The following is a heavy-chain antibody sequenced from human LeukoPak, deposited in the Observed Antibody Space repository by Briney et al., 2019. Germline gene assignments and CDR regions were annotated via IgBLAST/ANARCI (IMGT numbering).Heavy chain of an antibody. V-gene: IGHV1-2*02. CDR2: INPNSGAT. Sequence: ASVKVSCKSSGYXFTGYYLHWVRQAPGQGLEWVGWINPNSGATRYAQNFQGRVTMTRDASVSTAYMELSRLRSDDTAVFYCARQADNNWFDSWGRGTLVTVSS. J-gene: IGHJ5*01. D-gene: IGHD2-15*01. CDR1: GYXFTGYY. CDR3: ARQADNNWFDS.